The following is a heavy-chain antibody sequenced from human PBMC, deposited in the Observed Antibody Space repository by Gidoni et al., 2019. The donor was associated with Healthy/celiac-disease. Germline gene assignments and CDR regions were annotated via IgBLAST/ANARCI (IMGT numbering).Heavy chain of an antibody. CDR3: ARTRWFGAIGRDWFDP. CDR2: IYHSGST. V-gene: IGHV4-31*03. J-gene: IGHJ5*02. D-gene: IGHD3-10*01. Sequence: QVQLQESGPGLVKPSQTLSLTGTVSGGSISSGGYYWSWIRQHPGKGLEWIGYIYHSGSTYYNPSLKSRVTISVDTSKNQFSLKLSSVTAADTAVYYCARTRWFGAIGRDWFDPWGQGTLVTVSS. CDR1: GGSISSGGYY.